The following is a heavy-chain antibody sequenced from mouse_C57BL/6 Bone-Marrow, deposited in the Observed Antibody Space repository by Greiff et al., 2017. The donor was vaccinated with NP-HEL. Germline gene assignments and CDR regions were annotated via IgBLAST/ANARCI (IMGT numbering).Heavy chain of an antibody. V-gene: IGHV1-82*01. D-gene: IGHD2-10*02. CDR3: AGSGLIGTYGYAMDY. CDR2: IYPGGGDT. Sequence: QVQLQQSGPELVKPGASVKLSCKASGYAFSSSWMNWVKQRPGKGLEWIGRIYPGGGDTNYNGKFKGKATLTADKPSSTAYMQLSSLTSEDSAVYFCAGSGLIGTYGYAMDYWGQGTSVTVSS. CDR1: GYAFSSSW. J-gene: IGHJ4*01.